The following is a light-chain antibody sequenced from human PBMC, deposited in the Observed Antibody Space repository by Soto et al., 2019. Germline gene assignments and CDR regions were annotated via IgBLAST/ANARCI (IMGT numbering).Light chain of an antibody. CDR1: SSDIGGYNS. CDR2: EVN. J-gene: IGLJ3*02. V-gene: IGLV2-8*01. Sequence: QSALTQPPSASGSPGQSVTISCTGTSSDIGGYNSVSWYQQHPGKAPRLMIYEVNKRPSGVHDRFSGSKSGYTASLTVSGLQTEDEAFYYCSSSAGIYHYLVFGGGTKVTVL. CDR3: SSSAGIYHYLV.